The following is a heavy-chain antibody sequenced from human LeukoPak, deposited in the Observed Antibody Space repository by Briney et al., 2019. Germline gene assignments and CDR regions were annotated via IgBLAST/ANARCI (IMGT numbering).Heavy chain of an antibody. D-gene: IGHD3-22*01. V-gene: IGHV3-23*01. CDR2: ISGSGGTT. J-gene: IGHJ4*02. Sequence: GGSLRLSCAASGFTFSSYAMSWVRQAPGKGREWVSAISGSGGTTNYADSVKGRFTISRDNSKNTLHLQMNSLGAEDTAVYYCAKGPTYYYDSSGYLEDWGRGTLVTVSS. CDR3: AKGPTYYYDSSGYLED. CDR1: GFTFSSYA.